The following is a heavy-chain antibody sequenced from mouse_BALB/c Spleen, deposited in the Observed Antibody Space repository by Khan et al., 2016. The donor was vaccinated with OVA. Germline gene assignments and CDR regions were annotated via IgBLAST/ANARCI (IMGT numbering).Heavy chain of an antibody. J-gene: IGHJ1*01. Sequence: EVKLEESGGGLVQPGGSMKLSCVASGFTFSNYWMNWVRQSPEKGFEWVAEIRLKSNIYATHYAESVRGRFTISRDDSRGGVYLQMNTLGAEDTGIYYCTRGWDWYFDVWGAGTTVTVSS. CDR3: TRGWDWYFDV. D-gene: IGHD3-3*01. V-gene: IGHV6-6*02. CDR2: IRLKSNIYAT. CDR1: GFTFSNYW.